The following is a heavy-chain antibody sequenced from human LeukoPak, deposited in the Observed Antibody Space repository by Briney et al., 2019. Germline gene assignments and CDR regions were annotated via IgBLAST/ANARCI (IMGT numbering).Heavy chain of an antibody. V-gene: IGHV3-15*01. CDR2: IKSKTDGGTT. Sequence: GGSLRLSCAASGSTFTNAWMTWVRQAPGKGLEWVGRIKSKTDGGTTDYAAPVKGRFTISRDDSKNTLYLQMNSLKTEDTAVYYCTTTPPTTVTTGDYWGQGTLVTVSS. CDR1: GSTFTNAW. D-gene: IGHD4-17*01. J-gene: IGHJ4*02. CDR3: TTTPPTTVTTGDY.